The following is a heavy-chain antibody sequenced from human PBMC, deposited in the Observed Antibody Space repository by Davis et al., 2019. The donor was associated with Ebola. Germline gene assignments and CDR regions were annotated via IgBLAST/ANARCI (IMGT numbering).Heavy chain of an antibody. V-gene: IGHV5-51*01. CDR2: IFPGDSDT. CDR1: GYSFSIHW. CDR3: ARSPEGITIFGVVPDV. D-gene: IGHD3-3*01. Sequence: GESLKISCKGSGYSFSIHWIAWVRQMPGKGLEWMGIIFPGDSDTRYSPSFQGQVTISADRSISTAYLQWSSLKASDTAMYYCARSPEGITIFGVVPDVWGQGTTVTVSS. J-gene: IGHJ6*02.